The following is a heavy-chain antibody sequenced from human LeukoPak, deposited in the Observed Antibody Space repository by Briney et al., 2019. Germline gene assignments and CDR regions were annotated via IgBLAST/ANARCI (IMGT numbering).Heavy chain of an antibody. CDR1: GFTFSSYW. V-gene: IGHV3-7*03. J-gene: IGHJ1*01. CDR3: VKDTSAAAPLPGYFQH. Sequence: PGGSLRLSCAASGFTFSSYWMSWVRQAPGKGLEWVANIKQDGGEKYYLDSVKGRFTISRDNTKNSLILQMNSLRPEDTAFYYCVKDTSAAAPLPGYFQHWGQGTQVTVSS. D-gene: IGHD2-2*01. CDR2: IKQDGGEK.